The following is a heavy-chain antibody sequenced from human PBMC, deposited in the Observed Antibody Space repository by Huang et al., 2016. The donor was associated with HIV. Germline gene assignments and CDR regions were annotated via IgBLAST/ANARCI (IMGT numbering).Heavy chain of an antibody. D-gene: IGHD3-22*01. Sequence: EVQLVQSGAEVKKPGESLKIPCKPSGYTFNTVWIGWVRQMPGKGLEGLGIIYPGDSATSYSPSFQGQVTISADTSIRTAYLQWSSLKASDTAIYYCARLGDPLDSSYYASFFDYWGQGTLVTVSS. CDR3: ARLGDPLDSSYYASFFDY. V-gene: IGHV5-51*03. J-gene: IGHJ4*02. CDR2: IYPGDSAT. CDR1: GYTFNTVW.